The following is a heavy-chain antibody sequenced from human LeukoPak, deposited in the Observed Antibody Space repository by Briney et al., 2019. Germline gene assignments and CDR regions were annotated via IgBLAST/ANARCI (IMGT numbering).Heavy chain of an antibody. V-gene: IGHV1-46*01. J-gene: IGHJ4*02. CDR3: ARDVNVVVPAAMVY. CDR2: INPSGGST. CDR1: GYTFASYD. D-gene: IGHD2-2*01. Sequence: GASVKVSCKASGYTFASYDINWVRQASGQGLEWMGIINPSGGSTSYAQKFQGRVTMTRDTSTSTVYMELSSLRSEDTAVYYCARDVNVVVPAAMVYWGQGTLVTVSS.